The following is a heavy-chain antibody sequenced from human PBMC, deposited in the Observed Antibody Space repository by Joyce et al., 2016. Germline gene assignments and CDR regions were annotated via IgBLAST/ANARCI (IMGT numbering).Heavy chain of an antibody. V-gene: IGHV3-15*01. CDR2: IKSKTDCGTT. Sequence: VLLVESGGGLVKPGGSLRLSCAASGFTFRNTCMTWVRQAPGKGLEWVGRIKSKTDCGTTDYAAPVKGRFTISRDDSKKTLYLQMHGLKTEDTAVYYCSTNTVLGDALDIWGQGTMVSVSS. J-gene: IGHJ3*02. CDR3: STNTVLGDALDI. CDR1: GFTFRNTC. D-gene: IGHD4-17*01.